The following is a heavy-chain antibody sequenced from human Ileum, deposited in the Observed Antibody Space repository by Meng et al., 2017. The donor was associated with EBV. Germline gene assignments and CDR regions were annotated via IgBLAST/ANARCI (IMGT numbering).Heavy chain of an antibody. CDR3: ARGGWSLDY. CDR2: IYYSGST. D-gene: IGHD2-15*01. CDR1: GGSISSYY. V-gene: IGHV4-59*08. J-gene: IGHJ4*02. Sequence: VEVPESGPVWWKPSESLLLTCTVSGGSISSYYWSWIRQPPGKGLEWIGYIYYSGSTNYNPSLKSRVTISVDTSKNQFSLNLSSVTAADTAVYYCARGGWSLDYWGQGTLVTVSS.